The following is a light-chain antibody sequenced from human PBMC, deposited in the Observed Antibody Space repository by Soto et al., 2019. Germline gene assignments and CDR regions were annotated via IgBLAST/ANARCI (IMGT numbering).Light chain of an antibody. J-gene: IGLJ1*01. CDR3: SSHTSGSTRV. CDR2: EVT. V-gene: IGLV2-14*01. CDR1: SSDVGGYGY. Sequence: QSVLTQPASVSGSPGQSIAISCTGTSSDVGGYGYVSWYQQQPDKAPKLMIYEVTKRPSGVSNRFSCSKSGNTASLTISGLQAEDEADYYCSSHTSGSTRVFGTGTKVTVL.